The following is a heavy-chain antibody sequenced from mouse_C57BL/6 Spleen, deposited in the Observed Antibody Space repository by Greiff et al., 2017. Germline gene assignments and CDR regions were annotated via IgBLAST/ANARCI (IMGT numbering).Heavy chain of an antibody. CDR3: AKGGNYFDY. J-gene: IGHJ2*01. V-gene: IGHV1-50*01. CDR1: GYTFTSSW. CDR2: IDPSDSYT. Sequence: QVQLQQPGAELVKPGASVQLSCTASGYTFTSSWMQWVKQRPGQGLEWIGEIDPSDSYTNYNQKFKGKAPLTVDTSSSTAYMQLSSLTSEDSAVYYCAKGGNYFDYWGQGTTLTVSS.